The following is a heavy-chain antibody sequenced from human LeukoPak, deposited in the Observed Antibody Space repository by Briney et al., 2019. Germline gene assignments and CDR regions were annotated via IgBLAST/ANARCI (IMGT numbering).Heavy chain of an antibody. V-gene: IGHV3-74*01. J-gene: IGHJ1*01. CDR2: INDDGSFR. CDR1: GITFSGAW. D-gene: IGHD3-10*01. CDR3: ARVSGPGMNEYYHL. Sequence: GGSLRLSCAASGITFSGAWMHWVRQAPGKGLVWVSRINDDGSFRRYANSVKGQFTISRDNAKNTLFLQMDSLRAEDTAVYYCARVSGPGMNEYYHLWGQGTLVTVSS.